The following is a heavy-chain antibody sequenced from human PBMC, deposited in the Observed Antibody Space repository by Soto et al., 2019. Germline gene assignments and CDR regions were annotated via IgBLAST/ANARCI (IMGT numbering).Heavy chain of an antibody. Sequence: ASVKVSCKASGYSFSSYGITWVRQAPGQGLEWMGWISVNNGNTKYAQKFQGRVTMSTDTSTSTAYMELRSLRSDDTAMYYCARDVYDSSGYYRLDYWGQGTLVTVSS. D-gene: IGHD3-22*01. V-gene: IGHV1-18*04. CDR3: ARDVYDSSGYYRLDY. J-gene: IGHJ4*02. CDR1: GYSFSSYG. CDR2: ISVNNGNT.